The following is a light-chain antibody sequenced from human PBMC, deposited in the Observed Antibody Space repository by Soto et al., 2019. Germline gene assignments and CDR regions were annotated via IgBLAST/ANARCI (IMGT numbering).Light chain of an antibody. J-gene: IGLJ3*02. V-gene: IGLV2-23*02. Sequence: QSALTQPASVSGSPGQSITISCTGTSSDVGNYDFVSWYQQHPGKAPKLMIYEVNKWPSGVSNRFSGSKSGNTASQTISGLQAEDEGDYYCCSYARSSTWVFGGGTKVTVL. CDR2: EVN. CDR1: SSDVGNYDF. CDR3: CSYARSSTWV.